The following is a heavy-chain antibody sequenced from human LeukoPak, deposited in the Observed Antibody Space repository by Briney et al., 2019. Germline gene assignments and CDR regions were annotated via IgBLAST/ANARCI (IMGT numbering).Heavy chain of an antibody. V-gene: IGHV1-18*01. Sequence: ASVKVSCKASGYTFTSYGISWARQAPGQGLEWMGWISAYNGNTNYAQKLQGRVTMTTDTPTSTAYMELRSLRSDDTAVYYCARTLYATGTYYFDYWGQGTLVTVSS. CDR1: GYTFTSYG. CDR2: ISAYNGNT. CDR3: ARTLYATGTYYFDY. J-gene: IGHJ4*02. D-gene: IGHD4-17*01.